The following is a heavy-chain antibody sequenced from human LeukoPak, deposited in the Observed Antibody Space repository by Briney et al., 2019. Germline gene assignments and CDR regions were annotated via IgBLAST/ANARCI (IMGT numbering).Heavy chain of an antibody. Sequence: GGSLRLSCAASGFTFSRYSMSWVRQAPGKGLEWVSYISSKNVIYYADSVKGRFTISRDNAKNSLYLQMNSLRAEDTAVYYCARPLESYYYMDVWGKGTTVTVSS. CDR1: GFTFSRYS. CDR2: ISSKNVI. J-gene: IGHJ6*03. V-gene: IGHV3-48*04. D-gene: IGHD3-3*01. CDR3: ARPLESYYYMDV.